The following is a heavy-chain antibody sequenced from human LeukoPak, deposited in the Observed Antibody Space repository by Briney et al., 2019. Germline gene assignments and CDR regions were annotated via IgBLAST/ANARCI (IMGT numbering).Heavy chain of an antibody. CDR3: ARGPRSSFDY. CDR1: GYTFTGHY. Sequence: ASLKVSCKASGYTFTGHYMHWVRHTPGQGLERMGWINPNSGGTKYVQKFQGRVTMTRDTSISTAYMELSRLRSDDTAVYYCARGPRSSFDYWGQGTLVTVSS. CDR2: INPNSGGT. J-gene: IGHJ4*02. V-gene: IGHV1-2*02.